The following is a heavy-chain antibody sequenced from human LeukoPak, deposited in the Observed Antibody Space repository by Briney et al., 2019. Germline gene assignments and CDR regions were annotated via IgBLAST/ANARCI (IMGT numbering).Heavy chain of an antibody. V-gene: IGHV3-23*01. CDR1: GFTFSSYA. Sequence: TGGSLRLSCAASGFTFSSYAMSWVRQAPGKGLEWVSGISGSGGSTYSADSVKGRFTISRDNSKNTLYLQINSLRAEDTAVYYCATSTLTYSGSYDAFDIWGQGTMVTVSS. CDR3: ATSTLTYSGSYDAFDI. D-gene: IGHD1-26*01. J-gene: IGHJ3*02. CDR2: ISGSGGST.